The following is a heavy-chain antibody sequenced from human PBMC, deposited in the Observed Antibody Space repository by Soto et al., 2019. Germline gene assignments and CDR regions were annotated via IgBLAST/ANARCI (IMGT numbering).Heavy chain of an antibody. CDR2: INWIGGST. D-gene: IGHD3-22*01. CDR1: GFIFGAHA. J-gene: IGHJ5*02. Sequence: GGSLRLSCAASGFIFGAHAMSWVRQAPGKGLEWVSAINWIGGSTNYADSMKDRFTISRDNAKNSLYLQMSSLRAEDTALYYCTIPRGPMIRPWGQGT. CDR3: TIPRGPMIRP. V-gene: IGHV3-20*04.